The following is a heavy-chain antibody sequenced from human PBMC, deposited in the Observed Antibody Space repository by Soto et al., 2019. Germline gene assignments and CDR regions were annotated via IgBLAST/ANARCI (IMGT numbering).Heavy chain of an antibody. V-gene: IGHV3-72*01. CDR2: SRNKANSYTT. Sequence: EVQLVESGGGLVHPGGSLTLSCEASGFTFSDHYMDWVRQAPGKGLEWVGRSRNKANSYTTEYAASVKGRITISRDESKNSLYLQMNGLKTEDTAVYYCARFVPGPQDYTFDYWGQGTLVTVSS. CDR1: GFTFSDHY. D-gene: IGHD4-4*01. J-gene: IGHJ4*02. CDR3: ARFVPGPQDYTFDY.